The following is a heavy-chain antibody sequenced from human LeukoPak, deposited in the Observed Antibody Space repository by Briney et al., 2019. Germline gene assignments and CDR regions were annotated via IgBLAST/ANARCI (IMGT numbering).Heavy chain of an antibody. D-gene: IGHD3-22*01. CDR2: ISSNGKNE. CDR1: GFTFSSYG. CDR3: ARPMYYYDSSGSLAV. V-gene: IGHV3-30*04. Sequence: GGSLRLSCAASGFTFSSYGIHWVRQAPGKWLEWVALISSNGKNEDYADSVKGRFTISRDNSKNTLYLQMNSLRAEDTAVYYCARPMYYYDSSGSLAVWGQGTTVTVTS. J-gene: IGHJ6*02.